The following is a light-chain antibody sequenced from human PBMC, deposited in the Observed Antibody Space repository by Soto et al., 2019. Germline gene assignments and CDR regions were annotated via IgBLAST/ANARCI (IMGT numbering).Light chain of an antibody. Sequence: EIVMTQSPSTVSVSPWERATLSCRASQSVSSYLAWYQQKPGQAPRLLIYDASNRATGIPARFSGSGSGTDFTLTISSLEPEDFAVYYCQQRSNWPPTFGQGTRLEIK. CDR2: DAS. CDR3: QQRSNWPPT. J-gene: IGKJ5*01. CDR1: QSVSSY. V-gene: IGKV3-11*01.